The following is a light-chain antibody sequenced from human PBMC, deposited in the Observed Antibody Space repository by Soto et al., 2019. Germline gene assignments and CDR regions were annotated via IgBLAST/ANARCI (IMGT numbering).Light chain of an antibody. CDR1: QFVSSR. V-gene: IGKV3-15*01. J-gene: IGKJ1*01. CDR3: QEYIQWPPGM. Sequence: DIVVTQSPATLSASPGERVTLSCRASQFVSSRLAWYQQRPGQVPRLLIYDTSTRAPGISARLGGSWSGTEFTLTSISLQSEDFAVYYWQEYIQWPPGMFGPGTTVDIK. CDR2: DTS.